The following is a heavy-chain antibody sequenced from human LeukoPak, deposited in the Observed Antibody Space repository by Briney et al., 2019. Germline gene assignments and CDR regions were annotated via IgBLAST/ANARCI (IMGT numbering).Heavy chain of an antibody. CDR2: ISDSSSIT. Sequence: GGSLRLSCAASGFTFSSFGMNWVRQAPGKGLEWVSYISDSSSITYYADSVKGRFTIYRDNAKNSVSLQLNSLRDEDTAVYFCAKVIRGGYGMDVWGQGTTVTVSS. CDR3: AKVIRGGYGMDV. V-gene: IGHV3-48*02. CDR1: GFTFSSFG. D-gene: IGHD3-10*01. J-gene: IGHJ6*02.